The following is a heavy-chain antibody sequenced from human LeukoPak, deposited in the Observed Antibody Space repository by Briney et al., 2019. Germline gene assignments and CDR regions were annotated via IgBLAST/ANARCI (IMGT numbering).Heavy chain of an antibody. J-gene: IGHJ3*02. Sequence: PGGSLRLSCAASGFTFSSYEMNWVRQAPGKGLEWVSYISSSGSTIYYADSVKGRFTISRDNAKNSMYLQMNSLRADDTAVYYCARDRPSTSSGGAFDIWGQGTMVTVSS. V-gene: IGHV3-48*03. CDR1: GFTFSSYE. CDR3: ARDRPSTSSGGAFDI. D-gene: IGHD2-2*01. CDR2: ISSSGSTI.